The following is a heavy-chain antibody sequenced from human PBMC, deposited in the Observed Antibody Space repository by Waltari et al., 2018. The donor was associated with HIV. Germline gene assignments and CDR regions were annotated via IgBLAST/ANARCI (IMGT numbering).Heavy chain of an antibody. D-gene: IGHD2-8*01. V-gene: IGHV3-33*01. J-gene: IGHJ4*02. CDR2: IWFDGNHK. Sequence: QVQLVESGGGVVQPGRSLRLSWAASGFLFGSYGMHWVRQAPGKGLEWVAVIWFDGNHKYYSDSVKGRFTISRDNSKDTVDLQMNSLRTEDTGVYYCARGDIILMVYTIDYWGQGTLVSVSS. CDR3: ARGDIILMVYTIDY. CDR1: GFLFGSYG.